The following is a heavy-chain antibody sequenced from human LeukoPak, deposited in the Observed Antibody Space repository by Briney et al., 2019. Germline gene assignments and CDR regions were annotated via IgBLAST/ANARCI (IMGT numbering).Heavy chain of an antibody. V-gene: IGHV3-7*05. CDR3: ARDRVTMGRGFNYYFDY. Sequence: GGSLRLSCAASGFTFSSYWLSWVRQAPGKGLEWVANIKQDGSEKYYVDSVKGRFTISRDNAKNSLYLQMNSLRAEDTAVYYCARDRVTMGRGFNYYFDYWGQGTLVTVSS. D-gene: IGHD3-10*01. CDR2: IKQDGSEK. J-gene: IGHJ4*02. CDR1: GFTFSSYW.